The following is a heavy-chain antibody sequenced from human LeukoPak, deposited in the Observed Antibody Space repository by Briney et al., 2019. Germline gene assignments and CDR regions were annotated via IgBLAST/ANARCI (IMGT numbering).Heavy chain of an antibody. Sequence: GGSLRLSCAASGFAFSSYAMSWVRQAPGKGLEWVSAISGSGGSTYYADSVKGRYTISRDNSKNTLYLQMNSLRAEDTAVYYCANLAVAGTLDYWGQGTLVTVSS. CDR3: ANLAVAGTLDY. V-gene: IGHV3-23*01. CDR2: ISGSGGST. J-gene: IGHJ4*02. CDR1: GFAFSSYA. D-gene: IGHD6-19*01.